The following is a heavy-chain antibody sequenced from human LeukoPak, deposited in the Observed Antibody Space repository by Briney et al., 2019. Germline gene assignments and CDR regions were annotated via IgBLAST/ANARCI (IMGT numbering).Heavy chain of an antibody. CDR3: ARTHCSGGSCYNATFDY. CDR2: INHSGST. D-gene: IGHD2-15*01. V-gene: IGHV4-34*01. Sequence: PSETLSLTCAVYGGSFSGYYWSWIRQPPGKGLEWIGEINHSGSTNYNPSLKSRVTISVDTSKNQFSLKLSSVTAAVTAVYDCARTHCSGGSCYNATFDYWGQGTLVTVSS. CDR1: GGSFSGYY. J-gene: IGHJ4*02.